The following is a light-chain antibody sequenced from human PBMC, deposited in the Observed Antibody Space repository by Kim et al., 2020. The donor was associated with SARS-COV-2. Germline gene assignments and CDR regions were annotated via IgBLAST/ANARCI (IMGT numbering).Light chain of an antibody. CDR1: NSDVGGYNY. V-gene: IGLV2-8*01. CDR3: SSYAGSDVV. CDR2: DVN. J-gene: IGLJ3*02. Sequence: QSALTQPPSASGSPGQSVTISCTGTNSDVGGYNYVSWYQQLPGKAPKLMIYDVNKRPSGVPDRFSGSKSGIAASLTVSGLQAEDEADYYCSSYAGSDVVFGGGTQLTVL.